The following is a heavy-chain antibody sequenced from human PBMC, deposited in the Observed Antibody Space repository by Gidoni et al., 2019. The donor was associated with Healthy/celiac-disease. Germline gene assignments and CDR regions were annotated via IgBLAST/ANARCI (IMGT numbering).Heavy chain of an antibody. CDR2: IYHSGST. Sequence: QVQLQESGPGLVKPLEPLSLNSTVSGYSTSSGYYWGWIRQPQGKGLEWIGSIYHSGSTYYNTSLKSRVTISVDTSKNQFSLNMSSVTAADTAVYYCARVRTYYYGSGSEIDYWGQGTMVTVSS. J-gene: IGHJ4*02. V-gene: IGHV4-38-2*02. D-gene: IGHD3-10*01. CDR3: ARVRTYYYGSGSEIDY. CDR1: GYSTSSGYY.